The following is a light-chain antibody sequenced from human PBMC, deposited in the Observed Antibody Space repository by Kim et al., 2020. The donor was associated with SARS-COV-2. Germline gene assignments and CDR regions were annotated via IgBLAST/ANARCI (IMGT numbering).Light chain of an antibody. V-gene: IGKV3-11*01. CDR2: DAS. CDR3: QQRSNWPLT. CDR1: KSVSSY. Sequence: SPGKRATLPCGASKSVSSYLAGYQQKPGQAPRLLIKDASNRATGIPARFSGSGSGTDFTLTISSLEPEDFAVYYCQQRSNWPLTFGGGTKVDIK. J-gene: IGKJ4*01.